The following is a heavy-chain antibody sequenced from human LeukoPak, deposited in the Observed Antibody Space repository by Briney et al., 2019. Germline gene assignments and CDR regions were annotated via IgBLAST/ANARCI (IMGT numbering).Heavy chain of an antibody. V-gene: IGHV1-2*02. Sequence: ASVKVSCKASGSTFIGYYMHWVRQAPGQGLEWMGWINPNSGGTAYAQKFQDRVTMTRDTSISTAYMELSSLRSDDTAVYYCARDQGREYNWFDPWGQGTLVTVSS. CDR1: GSTFIGYY. J-gene: IGHJ5*02. CDR3: ARDQGREYNWFDP. CDR2: INPNSGGT.